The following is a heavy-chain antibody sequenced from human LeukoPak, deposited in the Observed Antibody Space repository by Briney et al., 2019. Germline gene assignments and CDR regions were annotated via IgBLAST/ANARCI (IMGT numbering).Heavy chain of an antibody. J-gene: IGHJ3*02. CDR2: ISSSSSYI. D-gene: IGHD3-22*01. CDR3: ARDYYDSSGYYLGAFDI. Sequence: PGGSLRLSCAASGFTFSSYSMNWVRQAPGKGLEWVSSISSSSSYIYYADSVKGRFTISRDNAKNSLYLQMNSLRAEDTAVYYCARDYYDSSGYYLGAFDIWGQGTMVTVSS. CDR1: GFTFSSYS. V-gene: IGHV3-21*01.